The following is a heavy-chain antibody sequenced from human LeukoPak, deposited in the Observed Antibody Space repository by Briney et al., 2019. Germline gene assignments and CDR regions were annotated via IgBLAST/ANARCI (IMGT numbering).Heavy chain of an antibody. CDR1: GFTFDDYG. Sequence: GGSLRLSCAASGFTFDDYGMSWVRQAPGKGLEWVSGINWNGGSTGYADSVKGRFTISRDNAKNSLYLQMNSLRAEDTALYYCAIREWELPFDYWSQGTLVTVSS. D-gene: IGHD1-26*01. CDR3: AIREWELPFDY. J-gene: IGHJ4*02. V-gene: IGHV3-20*04. CDR2: INWNGGST.